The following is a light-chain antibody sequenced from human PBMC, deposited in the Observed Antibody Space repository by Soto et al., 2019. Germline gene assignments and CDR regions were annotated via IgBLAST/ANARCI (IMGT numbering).Light chain of an antibody. Sequence: QSVLTQPPSVSGAPGQRVTISCTGSSSNIGAGYDVHWYQQLPGTAPKLLIYANSNRPSGVPDRFSGPKSGTSASLAITGLQAEDEADYYCQSYDNSLSGYVFGPGTKVTDL. CDR3: QSYDNSLSGYV. CDR2: ANS. CDR1: SSNIGAGYD. V-gene: IGLV1-40*01. J-gene: IGLJ1*01.